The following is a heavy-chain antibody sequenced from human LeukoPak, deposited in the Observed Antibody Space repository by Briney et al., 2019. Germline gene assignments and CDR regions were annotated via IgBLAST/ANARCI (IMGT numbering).Heavy chain of an antibody. Sequence: GGSLRLSCAASGFSFSERYMTWVRQAPGKGLEWLSYISWTSSDINYADSVKGRFTISRDNAENSLYLQMDSLRVEDTAVYFCARRAGYCSDGICYSGNYFDYWGQGTLVTVSS. CDR1: GFSFSERY. CDR2: ISWTSSDI. CDR3: ARRAGYCSDGICYSGNYFDY. V-gene: IGHV3-11*06. J-gene: IGHJ4*02. D-gene: IGHD2-15*01.